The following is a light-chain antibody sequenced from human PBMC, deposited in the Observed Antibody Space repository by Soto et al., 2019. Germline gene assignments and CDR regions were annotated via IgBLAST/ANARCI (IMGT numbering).Light chain of an antibody. CDR1: QSVSSK. V-gene: IGKV3-15*01. CDR3: QQYNNWPRT. CDR2: GAS. Sequence: EIVMTQSPATLSVSPGERVTLSCRASQSVSSKLGWYQQKPGQAPRLLIYGASIRATGIPARFSGSGSGTEFTLTISSLQSEDFAVYYCQQYNNWPRTFGPGTKVDIK. J-gene: IGKJ3*01.